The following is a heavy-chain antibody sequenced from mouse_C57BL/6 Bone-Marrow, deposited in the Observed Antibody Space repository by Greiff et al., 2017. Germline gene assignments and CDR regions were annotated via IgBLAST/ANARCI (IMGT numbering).Heavy chain of an antibody. J-gene: IGHJ1*03. CDR3: ARWYYGGRYYECFGV. D-gene: IGHD1-1*01. V-gene: IGHV1-72*01. CDR1: GYTFTSYW. CDR2: FDPNSGGT. Sequence: QVQLQQPGAELVKPGASVKLSCKASGYTFTSYWMHWLKQRPGRGLVWFGRFDPNSGGTKYNEKFKRKATLTVDKPSSTAYMQLRTLTSEDSAAYYGARWYYGGRYYECFGVGGTGTKVNGSA.